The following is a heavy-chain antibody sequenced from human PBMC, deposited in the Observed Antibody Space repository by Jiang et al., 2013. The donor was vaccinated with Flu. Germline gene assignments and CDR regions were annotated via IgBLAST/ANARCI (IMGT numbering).Heavy chain of an antibody. CDR3: AIYYYYYMDV. CDR2: VNHSGTT. CDR1: SFINYA. Sequence: SFINYAWTWIRQPPGRGWSGLGKVNHSGTTYYNPSLKSRVSMSVDTSKNQFSLRLTSVTAADTAIYYCAIYYYYYMDVWGKGTTVTVSS. V-gene: IGHV4-34*01. J-gene: IGHJ6*03.